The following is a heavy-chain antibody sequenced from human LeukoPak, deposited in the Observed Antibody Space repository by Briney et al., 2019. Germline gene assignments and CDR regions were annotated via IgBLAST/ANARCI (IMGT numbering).Heavy chain of an antibody. Sequence: ASVKVSCKVSGYTLTELSMHWVRQAPGKGLEWMGGFDPEGGETIYAQKFQGRVTMTRDTSTSTVYMELSSLRSEDTAVYYCARGAATPEWFDPWGQGTLVTVSS. CDR3: ARGAATPEWFDP. J-gene: IGHJ5*02. V-gene: IGHV1-24*01. D-gene: IGHD2-15*01. CDR1: GYTLTELS. CDR2: FDPEGGET.